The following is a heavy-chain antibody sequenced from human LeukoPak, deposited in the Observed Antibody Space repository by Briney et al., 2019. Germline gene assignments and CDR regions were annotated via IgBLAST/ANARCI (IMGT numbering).Heavy chain of an antibody. Sequence: GGSLRLSCAASGFIFSSFSVNWVRQAPGKGLEWVSSISSSSSYIYYADSVKGGFTISRDNAKNSLYLQMNSLRAEDTAVYYCARDRELYYGGKVSYYYGMDVWGQGTTVTVSS. CDR3: ARDRELYYGGKVSYYYGMDV. D-gene: IGHD4-23*01. J-gene: IGHJ6*02. V-gene: IGHV3-21*01. CDR2: ISSSSSYI. CDR1: GFIFSSFS.